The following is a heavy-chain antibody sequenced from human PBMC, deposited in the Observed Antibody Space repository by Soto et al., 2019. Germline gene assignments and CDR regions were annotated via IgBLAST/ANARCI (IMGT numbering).Heavy chain of an antibody. CDR3: ARRDIVVAGAVDY. Sequence: QLQPQESGPGLVKPSETLSLTCTVSGGSISSSSYFWGWFRQPPGKGLEWIGSVYYSGNTYYNAALKSRVTISLDTSKNQFSLKLSSVTAADTAVYYCARRDIVVAGAVDYWGQGTLVSVSS. CDR1: GGSISSSSYF. D-gene: IGHD6-19*01. J-gene: IGHJ4*02. CDR2: VYYSGNT. V-gene: IGHV4-39*01.